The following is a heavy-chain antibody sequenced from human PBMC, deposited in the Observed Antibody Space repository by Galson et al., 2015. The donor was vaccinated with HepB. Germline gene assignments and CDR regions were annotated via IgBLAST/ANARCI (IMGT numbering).Heavy chain of an antibody. CDR3: ARGDWVTPFDY. D-gene: IGHD2-21*02. J-gene: IGHJ4*02. V-gene: IGHV3-33*01. CDR1: GFTFSSYG. Sequence: SLRLSCAASGFTFSSYGMHWVRQAPGKGLEWVAVIWYDGSNKYYADSVKGRFTISRDNSKNTLYLQMNSLRAEDTAVYYCARGDWVTPFDYWGQGTLVTVSS. CDR2: IWYDGSNK.